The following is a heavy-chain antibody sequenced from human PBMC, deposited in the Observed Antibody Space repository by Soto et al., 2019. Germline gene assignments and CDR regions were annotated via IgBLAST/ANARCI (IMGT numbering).Heavy chain of an antibody. Sequence: ASVKVSCKASGYTFTSYGISWVRQAPGQGLEWMGWVSAYNGNTNYAQKLQGRVTMTTDTSTSTAYMELRSLRSDDTAVYYCARPEVLGDRVDPLYSPDSPWFDPWGQGTLVPVSS. D-gene: IGHD3-16*01. V-gene: IGHV1-18*01. CDR2: VSAYNGNT. CDR3: ARPEVLGDRVDPLYSPDSPWFDP. CDR1: GYTFTSYG. J-gene: IGHJ5*02.